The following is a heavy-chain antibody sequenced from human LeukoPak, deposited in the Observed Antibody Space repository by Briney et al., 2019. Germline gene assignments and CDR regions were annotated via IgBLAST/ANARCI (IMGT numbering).Heavy chain of an antibody. CDR2: INGYGSST. D-gene: IGHD5-18*01. CDR3: ARDAPGNTALDY. J-gene: IGHJ4*02. CDR1: GFTFISYW. V-gene: IGHV3-74*01. Sequence: GGSLRLSCAASGFTFISYWMHWVRQAPGKGLVWVSRINGYGSSTDFADSVKGRFTISRDNAKNTLYLQMNSLRAEDTAVYYCARDAPGNTALDYWGQGTLVTASS.